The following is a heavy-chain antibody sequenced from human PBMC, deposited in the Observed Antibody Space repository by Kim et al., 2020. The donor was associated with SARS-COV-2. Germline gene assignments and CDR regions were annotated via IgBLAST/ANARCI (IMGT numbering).Heavy chain of an antibody. Sequence: ASVKVSCKASGYTFTSYGISWVRQAPGQGLEWMGWISAYNGNTNYAQKLQGRVTMTTDTSTSTAYMELRSLRSDDTAVYYCARDQYYYDSSGYCFWGQGTLVTVSS. V-gene: IGHV1-18*04. CDR2: ISAYNGNT. CDR1: GYTFTSYG. D-gene: IGHD3-22*01. J-gene: IGHJ4*02. CDR3: ARDQYYYDSSGYCF.